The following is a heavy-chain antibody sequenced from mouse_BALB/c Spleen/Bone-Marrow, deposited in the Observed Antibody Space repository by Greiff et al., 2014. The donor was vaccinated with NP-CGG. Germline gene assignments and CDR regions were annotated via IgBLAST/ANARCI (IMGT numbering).Heavy chain of an antibody. CDR3: ARHDNDGYYLAY. CDR2: IWSDGSK. CDR1: GFSLTSYG. J-gene: IGHJ3*01. V-gene: IGHV2-6-2*01. Sequence: VKLEESGPDLVAPSQSLSITCTVSGFSLTSYGVHWVRQPPGKGLEWLVMIWSDGSKTYNSALKSRLSISKDNSKSQVFLKMNSLQTDDAAMYYCARHDNDGYYLAYWGQGTLVTVSA. D-gene: IGHD2-3*01.